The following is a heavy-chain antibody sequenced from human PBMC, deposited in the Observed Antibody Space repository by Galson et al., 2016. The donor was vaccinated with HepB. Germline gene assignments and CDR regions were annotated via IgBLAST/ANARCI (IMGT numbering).Heavy chain of an antibody. V-gene: IGHV3-30*03. CDR2: ISYDRSNK. D-gene: IGHD2-21*01. CDR3: ARIPDS. CDR1: GFTFSTYG. Sequence: LRLSCAASGFTFSTYGMHWVRQAPGKGLEWVVVISYDRSNKNYAASVKGRFTISRDNSKNTLYLQMNSLTAEDTAVYYCARIPDSWGQGTLVIVSS. J-gene: IGHJ4*02.